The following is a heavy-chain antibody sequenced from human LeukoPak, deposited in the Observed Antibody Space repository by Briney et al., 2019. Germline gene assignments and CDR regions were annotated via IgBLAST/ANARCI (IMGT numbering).Heavy chain of an antibody. D-gene: IGHD7-27*01. CDR1: GFTFSSYG. J-gene: IGHJ4*02. CDR2: ISYDGSNK. Sequence: GRSLRLSCAASGFTFSSYGMHWVRQAPGKGLEWVAVISYDGSNKYYADSVKGRFTVSRDNSKNTLFLQMNSLRAEDTAVYYCAKDGGLWVSAHWGDSWGRGTLVTVSS. CDR3: AKDGGLWVSAHWGDS. V-gene: IGHV3-30*18.